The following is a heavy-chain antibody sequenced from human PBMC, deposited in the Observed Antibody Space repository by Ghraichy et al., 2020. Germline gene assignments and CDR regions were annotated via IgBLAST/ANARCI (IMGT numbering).Heavy chain of an antibody. CDR2: INRSGSA. CDR1: GGSFSNYY. V-gene: IGHV4-34*01. J-gene: IGHJ6*02. D-gene: IGHD1-7*01. CDR3: ATLPHWNSRVMDV. Sequence: SQTLSLTCAVYGGSFSNYYWSWIRQSPGKGLEWIGQINRSGSADYNPSLKSRVTMSIDTSKNHFSLNLTSVTAADTAVYYCATLPHWNSRVMDVWGQGTTVTVSS.